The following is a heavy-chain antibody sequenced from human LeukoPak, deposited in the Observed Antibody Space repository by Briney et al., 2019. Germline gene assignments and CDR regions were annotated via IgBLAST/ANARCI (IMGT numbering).Heavy chain of an antibody. D-gene: IGHD3-22*01. CDR1: GFTFSSYA. CDR2: ISYDGSNK. V-gene: IGHV3-30-3*02. Sequence: GGSLRLSCAASGFTFSSYAMHWVRQAPGKGLEWVAVISYDGSNKYYADSVKGRFTISRDNSKNTLYLQMNSLRAEDTAVYYCAKLGRERIVVVITDADAFDIWGQGTMVTVSS. J-gene: IGHJ3*02. CDR3: AKLGRERIVVVITDADAFDI.